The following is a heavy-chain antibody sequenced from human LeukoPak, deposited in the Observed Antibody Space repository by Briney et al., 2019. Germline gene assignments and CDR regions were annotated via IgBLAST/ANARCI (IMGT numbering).Heavy chain of an antibody. D-gene: IGHD6-13*01. CDR3: AKAVIAAAAVYYFDY. V-gene: IGHV3-30*18. CDR2: ISYDGSNK. J-gene: IGHJ4*02. CDR1: GFTFSSYG. Sequence: GGSLRLSCAASGFTFSSYGMHWVRQAPGKGLEWVAVISYDGSNKYYADSVKGRFTISRDNSKNTLYLQMNSLRAEDTAVYYCAKAVIAAAAVYYFDYWGQGTLVTVSS.